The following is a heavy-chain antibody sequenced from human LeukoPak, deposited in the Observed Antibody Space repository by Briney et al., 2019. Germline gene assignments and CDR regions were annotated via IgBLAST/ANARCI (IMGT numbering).Heavy chain of an antibody. Sequence: SETLSLTCAVYGGSFSGYYWSWIRQPPGKGLEWIGYVYYSGTTYYNPSLKSRVTISLYTSKNQFSLKLSSVTAADTAVYYCARAVGAVATAYWYFDLWGRGTLVTVSS. D-gene: IGHD6-19*01. CDR1: GGSFSGYY. CDR2: VYYSGTT. J-gene: IGHJ2*01. V-gene: IGHV4-59*01. CDR3: ARAVGAVATAYWYFDL.